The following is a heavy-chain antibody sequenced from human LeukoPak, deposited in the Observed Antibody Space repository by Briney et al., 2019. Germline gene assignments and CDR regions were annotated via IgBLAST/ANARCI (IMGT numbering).Heavy chain of an antibody. V-gene: IGHV3-30*04. J-gene: IGHJ4*02. D-gene: IGHD3-22*01. CDR1: GFTFSSYA. Sequence: GGSLRLSCAASGFTFSSYAMHWVRQAPGKGLEWVTLISYDGSNKYYADSVKGRFTISRDNSKNTLYLQMNSLRAEDTAVYYCARRRRNYYDSSGYYSNWGQGTLVTVSS. CDR2: ISYDGSNK. CDR3: ARRRRNYYDSSGYYSN.